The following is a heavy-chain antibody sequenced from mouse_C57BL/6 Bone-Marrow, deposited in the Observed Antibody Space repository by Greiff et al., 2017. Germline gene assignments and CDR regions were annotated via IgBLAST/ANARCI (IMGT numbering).Heavy chain of an antibody. V-gene: IGHV5-17*01. CDR1: GFTFSDYG. CDR3: ARLYYFDY. Sequence: DVQLVESGGGLVKPGASLKLSCAASGFTFSDYGMHWVRQAPEKGLEWIAYISRGNSTIYYAETVKGRFTITRDNANNTVFLQLTSLRSEDTAMYYCARLYYFDYWGQGTTLTVSA. J-gene: IGHJ2*01. CDR2: ISRGNSTI.